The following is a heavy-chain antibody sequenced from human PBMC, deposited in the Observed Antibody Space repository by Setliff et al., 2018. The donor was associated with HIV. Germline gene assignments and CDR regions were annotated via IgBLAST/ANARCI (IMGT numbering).Heavy chain of an antibody. Sequence: PSETLSLTCTVSGGSISSGTYYWGWIRQPPGKGLEWIGSFYYSGTTYYKPSLKSRVTISVDTSKNQFSLELSSVTAADTAVYYCATTAAAGVRGNAFDIWGQGTMVTVSS. CDR2: FYYSGTT. D-gene: IGHD6-13*01. CDR3: ATTAAAGVRGNAFDI. V-gene: IGHV4-39*07. CDR1: GGSISSGTYY. J-gene: IGHJ3*02.